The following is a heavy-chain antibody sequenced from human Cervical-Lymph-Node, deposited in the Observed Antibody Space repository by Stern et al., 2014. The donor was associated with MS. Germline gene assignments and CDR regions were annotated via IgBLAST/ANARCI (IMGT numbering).Heavy chain of an antibody. CDR1: GYTFTSYF. Sequence: VHLVESGAEVKKPGASVKVSCKASGYTFTSYFVHWVRQAPGQGLEWMGIINPSGGSTNYAQKFQGRISMTRDTSTSTVYMELSSLRSEDTAVYFCAFGLSVAVGDPWGQGTLVTVSS. J-gene: IGHJ5*02. CDR2: INPSGGST. D-gene: IGHD6-19*01. V-gene: IGHV1-46*03. CDR3: AFGLSVAVGDP.